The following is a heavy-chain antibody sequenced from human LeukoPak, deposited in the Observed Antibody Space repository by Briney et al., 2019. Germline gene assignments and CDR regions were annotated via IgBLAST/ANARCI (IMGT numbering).Heavy chain of an antibody. J-gene: IGHJ4*02. CDR3: VGDYSDY. V-gene: IGHV3-48*01. Sequence: GWSLRLSCAASVLTFSSYSMNGVRQAPGKGLEWVSCISSSSSTIYYADSVKGRFTISRNNAKNSLYLQMNSLRAEDTAVYYCVGDYSDYWGQGTLVTVSS. CDR2: ISSSSSTI. CDR1: VLTFSSYS.